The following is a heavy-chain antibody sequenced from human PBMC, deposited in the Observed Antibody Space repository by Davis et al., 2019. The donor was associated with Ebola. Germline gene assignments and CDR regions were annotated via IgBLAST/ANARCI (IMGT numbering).Heavy chain of an antibody. D-gene: IGHD5-18*01. V-gene: IGHV1-69*04. CDR3: AGGVQLWLIDY. CDR1: GYTFTSYD. Sequence: AASVKVSCKASGYTFTSYDINWVRQAPGQGLEWMGRIIPILGIANYAQKFQGRVTITADKSTSTAYMELSSLRSEDTAVYYCAGGVQLWLIDYWGQGTLVTVSS. J-gene: IGHJ4*02. CDR2: IIPILGIA.